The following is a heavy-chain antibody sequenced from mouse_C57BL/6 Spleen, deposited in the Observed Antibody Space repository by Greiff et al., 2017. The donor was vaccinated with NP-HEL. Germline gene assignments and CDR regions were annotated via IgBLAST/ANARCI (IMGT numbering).Heavy chain of an antibody. CDR1: RYTFTSYW. CDR3: ARSGGNSDY. D-gene: IGHD1-1*02. Sequence: QVQLQQPGAELVRPGSSVKLSFNASRYTFTSYWIHLVKQRPIQGLEWIGNIDPSDSETHYNQKFKGKSTLTIDKSSSTAYIQLSSLTSEDSSVYYCARSGGNSDYWGKGTSVTVSS. J-gene: IGHJ4*01. CDR2: IDPSDSET. V-gene: IGHV1-52*01.